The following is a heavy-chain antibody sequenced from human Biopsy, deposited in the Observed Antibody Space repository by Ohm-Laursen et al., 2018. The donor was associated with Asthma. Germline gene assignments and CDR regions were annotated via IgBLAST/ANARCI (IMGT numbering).Heavy chain of an antibody. D-gene: IGHD3-3*01. CDR2: ISYGGKT. CDR1: GGSMTPTSHY. J-gene: IGHJ6*02. CDR3: ARRITIFGVVQKDHGMDA. Sequence: SDTLSLTCAVSGGSMTPTSHYWDWIRQAPGKGLEWIGYISYGGKTSYNPSLKNRVTISRDTSENQFSLRVTSVTAADTAVYFCARRITIFGVVQKDHGMDAWGQGTTVIVSS. V-gene: IGHV4-39*01.